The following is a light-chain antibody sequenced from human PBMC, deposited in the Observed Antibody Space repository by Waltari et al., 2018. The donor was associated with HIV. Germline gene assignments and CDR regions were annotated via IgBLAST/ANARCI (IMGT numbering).Light chain of an antibody. CDR3: QQYNNWPGT. CDR1: QSVKNN. CDR2: GAS. J-gene: IGKJ1*01. V-gene: IGKV3-15*01. Sequence: EIVMTQSPATLSVSPGERATLSCRASQSVKNNLAWYQQKPGQAPRFLFYGASTRVTGIPARFSGSGSETEFTLTISSLQSEDFAVYYCQQYNNWPGTFGQGTKVEIE.